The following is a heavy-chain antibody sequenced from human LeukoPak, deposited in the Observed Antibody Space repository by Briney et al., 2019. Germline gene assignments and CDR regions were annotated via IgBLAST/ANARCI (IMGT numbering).Heavy chain of an antibody. V-gene: IGHV3-53*01. CDR1: GFTVSSNY. Sequence: PGGSLRLSCAASGFTVSSNYMSWVRQAPGKGLEWVSVIYSGGSTYYADSVKGRFTISRDNSKNTLYLQMNSLRAEDTAVYYCAKDGGETVTTTFDYWGQGTLVTVSS. J-gene: IGHJ4*02. CDR2: IYSGGST. CDR3: AKDGGETVTTTFDY. D-gene: IGHD4-17*01.